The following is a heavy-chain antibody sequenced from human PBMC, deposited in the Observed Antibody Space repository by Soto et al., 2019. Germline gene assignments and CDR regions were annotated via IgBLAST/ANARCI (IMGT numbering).Heavy chain of an antibody. J-gene: IGHJ3*02. CDR1: GGTFSSYA. CDR3: ARAPDCISTSCYADHAFDI. D-gene: IGHD2-2*01. Sequence: SVKVSCKASGGTFSSYAISWVRQAPGQGLEWMGGIIPIFGTANYARKFQGRVTITADESTSTAYMELSSLRSEDTAVYYCARAPDCISTSCYADHAFDIWGQGTMVTVSS. V-gene: IGHV1-69*13. CDR2: IIPIFGTA.